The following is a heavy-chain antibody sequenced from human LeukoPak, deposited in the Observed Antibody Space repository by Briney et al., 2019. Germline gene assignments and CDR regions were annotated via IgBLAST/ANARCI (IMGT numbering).Heavy chain of an antibody. CDR2: ISASANNI. Sequence: PGGSLRLSCAASGFTFSSYEMNWVRQAPGKGLEWVSYISASANNIYYAESVKGRFTISRDNSKTSLYLQMSSLRAEDTAVYYCARGGSSGYHYNAFDIWGQGTMVTVSS. J-gene: IGHJ3*02. D-gene: IGHD3-22*01. CDR3: ARGGSSGYHYNAFDI. CDR1: GFTFSSYE. V-gene: IGHV3-48*03.